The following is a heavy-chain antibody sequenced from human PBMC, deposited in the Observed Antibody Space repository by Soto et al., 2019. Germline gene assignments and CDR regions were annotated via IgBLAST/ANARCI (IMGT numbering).Heavy chain of an antibody. Sequence: GGSLRLSCTASGFTFGDYAMSWFRQAPGKGLEWVGFIRSKAYGGTTEYAASVKGRFTISRDDSKSIAYLQMNSLKTEDTAVYYCTSSTSPSDAFDIWGQGTMVTVSS. CDR1: GFTFGDYA. D-gene: IGHD2-2*01. CDR3: TSSTSPSDAFDI. V-gene: IGHV3-49*03. J-gene: IGHJ3*02. CDR2: IRSKAYGGTT.